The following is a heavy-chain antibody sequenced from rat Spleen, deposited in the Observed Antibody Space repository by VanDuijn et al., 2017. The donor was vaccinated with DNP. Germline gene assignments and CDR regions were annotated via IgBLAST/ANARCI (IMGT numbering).Heavy chain of an antibody. CDR1: GFTFSTYW. Sequence: EVQLVETGGDLVPPGRSLKLSCIASGFTFSTYWMFWIRQAPGKGLEWVASINPDGSSTYCQDSVKGRFTVSRDNAKSSLYLQMDSLRSEDTATYYCARHERLSPYFDYWGQGVMVTVSS. CDR2: INPDGSST. J-gene: IGHJ2*01. D-gene: IGHD3-8*01. V-gene: IGHV5-58*01. CDR3: ARHERLSPYFDY.